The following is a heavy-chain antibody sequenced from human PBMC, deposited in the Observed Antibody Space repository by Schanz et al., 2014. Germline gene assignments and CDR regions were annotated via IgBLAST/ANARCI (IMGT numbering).Heavy chain of an antibody. D-gene: IGHD6-19*01. CDR2: ISDRGDGT. J-gene: IGHJ4*02. Sequence: EQVLESGGGFVQPGGCLRLSCATSGFTFTTFAMTWVRQAPGKGLEWVSGISDRGDGTNYGDSVRGRFTISRDNSRNTVYLQMNNVGVDDTATYYCVKTDAGWRFDYWGQGTLVIVSS. CDR3: VKTDAGWRFDY. CDR1: GFTFTTFA. V-gene: IGHV3-23*01.